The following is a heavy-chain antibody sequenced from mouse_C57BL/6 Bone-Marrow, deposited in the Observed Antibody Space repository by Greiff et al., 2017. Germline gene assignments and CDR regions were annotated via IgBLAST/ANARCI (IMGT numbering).Heavy chain of an antibody. CDR1: GYTFTSYW. D-gene: IGHD2-2*01. Sequence: QVQLQQPGAELVMPGASVKLSCKASGYTFTSYWMHWVKQRPGQGLEWIGEIDPYDSYTNYNQKFKGKSTLTVDKSSSTAYMQLSSLTSEDSAVXYCASDGYDDYAMDYWGQGTSVTVSS. V-gene: IGHV1-69*01. CDR3: ASDGYDDYAMDY. CDR2: IDPYDSYT. J-gene: IGHJ4*01.